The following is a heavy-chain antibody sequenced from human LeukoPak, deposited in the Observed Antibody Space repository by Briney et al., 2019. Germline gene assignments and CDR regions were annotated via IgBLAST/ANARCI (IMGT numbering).Heavy chain of an antibody. J-gene: IGHJ4*02. D-gene: IGHD3-22*01. CDR3: ARATHPYYYDSSGRLFDY. CDR2: FDPEDGET. V-gene: IGHV1-24*01. CDR1: GYTLTELS. Sequence: GASVKVSCKVSGYTLTELSMHWVRQAPGKGLEWMGGFDPEDGETIYAQKFQGRVTMTTDTSTSTAYMELRSLRSDDTAVYYCARATHPYYYDSSGRLFDYWGQGTLVTVSS.